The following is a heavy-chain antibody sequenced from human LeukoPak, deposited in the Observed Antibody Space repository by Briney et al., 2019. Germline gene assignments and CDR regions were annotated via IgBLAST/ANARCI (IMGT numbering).Heavy chain of an antibody. D-gene: IGHD6-19*01. Sequence: ASVKVSCKASGYTFTSYGISWVRQAPGQGLEWMGWISAYNGNTNYAQKLQGRVTMTTDTSTSTAYMELRSLRSDDTAVYYCARSVYDSSGWYVSTGLGRGHFDYWGQGTLVTVSS. J-gene: IGHJ4*02. CDR3: ARSVYDSSGWYVSTGLGRGHFDY. CDR2: ISAYNGNT. V-gene: IGHV1-18*01. CDR1: GYTFTSYG.